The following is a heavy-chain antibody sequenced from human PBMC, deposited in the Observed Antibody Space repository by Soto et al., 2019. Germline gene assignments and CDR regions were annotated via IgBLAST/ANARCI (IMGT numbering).Heavy chain of an antibody. CDR1: GFSFSISP. V-gene: IGHV3-30-3*01. J-gene: IGHJ4*02. CDR2: ISYDGTNK. CDR3: ARDPKTSGGQHWAFNYFDS. Sequence: QVQLVESGGGVVQPGRSLRLSCAASGFSFSISPMRWVRQAPGKGPEWVALISYDGTNKFYADSVKGRFTISRDNSKSTLYLQVDSLRPEDAAVYYCARDPKTSGGQHWAFNYFDSWGQGTLVTVSS. D-gene: IGHD7-27*01.